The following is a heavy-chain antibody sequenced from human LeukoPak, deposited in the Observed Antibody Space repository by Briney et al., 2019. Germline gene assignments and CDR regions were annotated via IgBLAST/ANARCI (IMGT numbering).Heavy chain of an antibody. Sequence: GGSLRLSCAASGFTFSSFWMTWVRQAPGKGLEWVANIKQDGSEKYYVDSVKGRFTISRDNAKNSLYLQMNSLRAEDTAVYYCARTRVAGTTREDAFDIWGQGTMVTVSS. V-gene: IGHV3-7*01. J-gene: IGHJ3*02. CDR2: IKQDGSEK. CDR1: GFTFSSFW. CDR3: ARTRVAGTTREDAFDI. D-gene: IGHD1-7*01.